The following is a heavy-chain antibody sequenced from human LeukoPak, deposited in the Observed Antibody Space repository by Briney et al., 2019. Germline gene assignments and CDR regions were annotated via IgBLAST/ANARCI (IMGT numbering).Heavy chain of an antibody. V-gene: IGHV3-48*03. CDR2: ISSSGSTT. J-gene: IGHJ4*02. D-gene: IGHD2-15*01. Sequence: PGGSLRLSCAASGFTFSSYEMNWVRQAPGKGLEWVSYISSSGSTTYYADSVKGRFTISRDNAKNSLYLQMNSLRAEDTAVYYCARDLLVGYWGQGTLVTVSS. CDR1: GFTFSSYE. CDR3: ARDLLVGY.